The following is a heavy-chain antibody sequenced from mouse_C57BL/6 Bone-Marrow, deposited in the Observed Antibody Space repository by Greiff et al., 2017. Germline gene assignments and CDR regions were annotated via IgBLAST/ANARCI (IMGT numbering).Heavy chain of an antibody. Sequence: VQLQQPGAELVMPGASVKLSCKASGYTFTSYWMHWVKQRPGQGLEWIGEIDPSDSYTNYNQKFKGKATLTVDKSSSTAYMKLRRPTSEAAEVYYCAREIYFGYFDGWGTGTTLTVSS. J-gene: IGHJ1*03. CDR2: IDPSDSYT. CDR3: AREIYFGYFDG. V-gene: IGHV1-69*01. D-gene: IGHD1-1*01. CDR1: GYTFTSYW.